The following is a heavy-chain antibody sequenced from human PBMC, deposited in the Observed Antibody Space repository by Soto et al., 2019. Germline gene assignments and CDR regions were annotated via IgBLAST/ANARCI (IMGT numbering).Heavy chain of an antibody. Sequence: QITLNESGPTVVRPTETLTLTCRFSGFSLTTSGVGVGWIRQSPGKAPEWLALIYWADDKRCSASLKSRLTITKDTSKNQVVLTVSDLDPTDTATYYCAHRVLRTVFGLVTTTAIYFDFWGQGTPVAVSS. CDR2: IYWADDK. J-gene: IGHJ4*02. V-gene: IGHV2-5*02. CDR3: AHRVLRTVFGLVTTTAIYFDF. D-gene: IGHD3-3*01. CDR1: GFSLTTSGVG.